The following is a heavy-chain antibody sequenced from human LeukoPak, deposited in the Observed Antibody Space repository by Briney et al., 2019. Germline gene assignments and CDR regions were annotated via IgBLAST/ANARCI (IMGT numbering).Heavy chain of an antibody. V-gene: IGHV1-69*13. CDR2: IIPIFGTA. J-gene: IGHJ6*02. D-gene: IGHD3-3*01. CDR1: GGTFSSYA. CDR3: AGLRFLEWSPSPYYYYGMDV. Sequence: GASVKVSCKASGGTFSSYAISWVRQAPGQGLEWMGGIIPIFGTASYAQKFQGRVTITADESTSTAYMELSSLRSEDTAVYYCAGLRFLEWSPSPYYYYGMDVWGQGTTVTVSS.